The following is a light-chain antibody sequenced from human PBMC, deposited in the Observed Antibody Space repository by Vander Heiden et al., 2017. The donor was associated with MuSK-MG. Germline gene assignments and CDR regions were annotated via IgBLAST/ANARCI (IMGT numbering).Light chain of an antibody. CDR3: QQYNNWPL. J-gene: IGKJ4*01. Sequence: EIVMTQSPGTLSVSPGERATLSCRASQSVSSNLAWYQHKPGQAPRLLIYGASTRATGIPARFSGSGSGTEFTLTISSLQSEDFAVYYCQQYNNWPLFGGGTKVEIK. CDR2: GAS. V-gene: IGKV3-15*01. CDR1: QSVSSN.